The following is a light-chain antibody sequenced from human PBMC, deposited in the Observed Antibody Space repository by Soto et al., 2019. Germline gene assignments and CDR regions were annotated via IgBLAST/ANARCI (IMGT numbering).Light chain of an antibody. CDR2: LGS. Sequence: IVMTQSPLSLPVTPGEPSSISCRSSQSLLHSNGYNYLDWYLQKPGQSPQLLIYLGSNRASGVPDRFSGSGSAADFTLKSSRVEAEEVGVYYCMQALHTPYTFGQGTRVEIK. V-gene: IGKV2-28*01. CDR3: MQALHTPYT. CDR1: QSLLHSNGYNY. J-gene: IGKJ2*01.